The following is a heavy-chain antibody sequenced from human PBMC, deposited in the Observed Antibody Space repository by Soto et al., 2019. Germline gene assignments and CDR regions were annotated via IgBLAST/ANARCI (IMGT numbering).Heavy chain of an antibody. CDR1: GFTFSSYG. CDR3: ANLLVAGVRGIDKEFDY. V-gene: IGHV3-30*18. Sequence: GGSLRLSCAASGFTFSSYGMHWVRQAPGKGLEWVAVISYDGSNKYYADSVKGRFTISRDNSKNTLYLQMNSLRAEDTAVYYCANLLVAGVRGIDKEFDYWGQGTLVTAPQ. D-gene: IGHD3-10*01. CDR2: ISYDGSNK. J-gene: IGHJ4*02.